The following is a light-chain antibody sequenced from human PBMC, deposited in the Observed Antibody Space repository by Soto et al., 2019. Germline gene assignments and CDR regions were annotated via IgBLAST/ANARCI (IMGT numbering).Light chain of an antibody. J-gene: IGLJ2*01. Sequence: QSVLTQPPSVSGAPGQRVTISCTGSSSNIGAGYDVNWYQQLPGTAPKLLIYGNTNRPSGVPDRFSGSKSGTSGSLAISGLQTEDEAEYYCQSWDTSLSGSVFGGGTKLTAL. CDR3: QSWDTSLSGSV. V-gene: IGLV1-40*01. CDR1: SSNIGAGYD. CDR2: GNT.